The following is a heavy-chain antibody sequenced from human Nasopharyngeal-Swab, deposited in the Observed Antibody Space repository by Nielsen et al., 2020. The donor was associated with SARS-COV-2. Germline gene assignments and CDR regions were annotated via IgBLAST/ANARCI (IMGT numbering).Heavy chain of an antibody. CDR2: IYYSGST. CDR1: GGSISSGGYY. J-gene: IGHJ3*02. V-gene: IGHV4-31*03. CDR3: ARDQRGPIVVKAFDI. D-gene: IGHD3-22*01. Sequence: SDTLSLTCTVSGGSISSGGYYWSWLRQHPGKGLEWIGYIYYSGSTYYNPSLKSRVTISVDTSKNQFSLKLSSVTAADTAVYYCARDQRGPIVVKAFDIWGQGTMVTVAS.